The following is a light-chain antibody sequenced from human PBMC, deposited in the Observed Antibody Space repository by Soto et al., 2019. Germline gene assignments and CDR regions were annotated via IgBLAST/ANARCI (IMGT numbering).Light chain of an antibody. Sequence: EIVMTQSPATLSVSPGVRATLSCWASQSVSSNLAWYEQKPGQAPRLLIYDVSTRATAIPTMFSGSGSGTEFTLTISSLQSEDFAAYYCQQYNNWPLTVGGGTKVDIK. CDR3: QQYNNWPLT. CDR2: DVS. J-gene: IGKJ4*01. V-gene: IGKV3D-15*01. CDR1: QSVSSN.